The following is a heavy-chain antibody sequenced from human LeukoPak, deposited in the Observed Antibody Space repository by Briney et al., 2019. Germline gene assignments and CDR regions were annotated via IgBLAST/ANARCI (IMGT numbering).Heavy chain of an antibody. CDR2: IYPGDSDT. CDR1: GYTFTNYW. Sequence: GESLDISCKGSGYTFTNYWIGWVRQMPGKGLEWMGIIYPGDSDTRYSPSFQGQVTISVDKSISTAYLQWSTLEASDTAMYYCARTNCGGDCGFDYWGQGTLVTVSS. J-gene: IGHJ4*02. CDR3: ARTNCGGDCGFDY. D-gene: IGHD2-21*02. V-gene: IGHV5-51*01.